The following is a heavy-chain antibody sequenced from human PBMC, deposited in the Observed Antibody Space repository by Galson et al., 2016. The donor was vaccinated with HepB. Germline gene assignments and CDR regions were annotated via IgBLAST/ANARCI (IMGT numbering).Heavy chain of an antibody. CDR1: GFIFSDYG. Sequence: SLRLSCAASGFIFSDYGMHWVRQAPGKGLEWVAVIWSDGSNKFYSDSVKGRFTISRDNSENTLYLQMNRLRAEDTALYYRARASGPFDMWGQGTMVTVSS. J-gene: IGHJ3*02. CDR2: IWSDGSNK. D-gene: IGHD7-27*01. V-gene: IGHV3-33*01. CDR3: ARASGPFDM.